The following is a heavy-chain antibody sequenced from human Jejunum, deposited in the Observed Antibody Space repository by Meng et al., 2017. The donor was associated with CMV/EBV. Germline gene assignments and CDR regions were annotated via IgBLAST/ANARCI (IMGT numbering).Heavy chain of an antibody. CDR3: AKDLFYDGSGYYLGN. CDR2: IYSGGSTT. Sequence: FTFRPYAMPWVRQAPGKGLEWVSLIYSGGSTTYYADSVKGRFTISRDDSKNTLYLQMNSLRAEDTAIYYCAKDLFYDGSGYYLGNWGQGALGTVSS. J-gene: IGHJ4*02. V-gene: IGHV3-23*03. D-gene: IGHD3-22*01. CDR1: FTFRPYA.